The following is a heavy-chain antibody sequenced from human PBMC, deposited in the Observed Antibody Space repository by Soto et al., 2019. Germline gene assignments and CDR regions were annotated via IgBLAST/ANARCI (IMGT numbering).Heavy chain of an antibody. J-gene: IGHJ4*02. CDR3: ARAPYSSSWIQPHDY. CDR1: GFTFSSYW. Sequence: GGSLRLSCAASGFTFSSYWMHWVRQAPGKGLVWVSRINSDGSSTSYADSVKGRFTISRDNAKNTLYLQMNSLRAEDTAVYYCARAPYSSSWIQPHDYWGQGTLVTVSS. CDR2: INSDGSST. V-gene: IGHV3-74*01. D-gene: IGHD6-13*01.